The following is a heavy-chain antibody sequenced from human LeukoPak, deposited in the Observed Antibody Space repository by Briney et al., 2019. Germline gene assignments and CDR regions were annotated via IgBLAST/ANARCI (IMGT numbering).Heavy chain of an antibody. CDR2: IFFTGTT. CDR3: AEIASHGSSFDY. V-gene: IGHV4-39*07. D-gene: IGHD3-10*01. J-gene: IGHJ4*02. CDR1: SCSINISSHF. Sequence: SETLSLTCTVSSCSINISSHFWGWVRQPPGKGLQWIGSIFFTGTTHYNPSLKSRVSMSIDTSRNQFSLNLNSATAADTAVYYCAEIASHGSSFDYWGQGTLVTVSS.